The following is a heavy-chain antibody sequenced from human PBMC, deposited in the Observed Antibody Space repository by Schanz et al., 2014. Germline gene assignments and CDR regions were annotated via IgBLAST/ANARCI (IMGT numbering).Heavy chain of an antibody. D-gene: IGHD3-10*01. CDR1: GITFSSHS. CDR2: ITYNGGTI. Sequence: VQLVESGGGLVQPGGSLRLSCAASGITFSSHSFNWVRQAPGKGLEWISYITYNGGTIYYAESVKGRFTISRDNAKNSLYLQMNSLRPEDTAVYYCAKYRGYYRVSGSYRELEYWGQGTLVNGSS. J-gene: IGHJ4*02. CDR3: AKYRGYYRVSGSYRELEY. V-gene: IGHV3-48*04.